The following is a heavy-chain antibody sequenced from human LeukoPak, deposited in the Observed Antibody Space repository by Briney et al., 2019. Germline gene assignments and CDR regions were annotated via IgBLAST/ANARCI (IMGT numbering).Heavy chain of an antibody. D-gene: IGHD2-2*01. J-gene: IGHJ4*02. Sequence: PGGSLRLSCAASGFTFSSYGMHWVRQAPGKGLEWVASIRYDGSNKYYADSVKGRFTISRDNSKNTLYLQMNSLRAEDTAVYYCAKVGDKIVVVPAAPHDYWGQGTLVTVSS. CDR3: AKVGDKIVVVPAAPHDY. CDR2: IRYDGSNK. V-gene: IGHV3-30*02. CDR1: GFTFSSYG.